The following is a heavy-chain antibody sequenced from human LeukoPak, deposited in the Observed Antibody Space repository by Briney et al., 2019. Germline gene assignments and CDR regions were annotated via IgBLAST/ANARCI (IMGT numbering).Heavy chain of an antibody. CDR1: GFTFSSYG. CDR3: AKDQTAYDSWSGSSYNWFDP. J-gene: IGHJ5*02. Sequence: GGSLRLSCAASGFTFSSYGMHWVRQAPGKGLEWVAFIRYDGSNKYYADSVKGRFTISRDNSKNTLYLQMNSLRAEDTAVYYCAKDQTAYDSWSGSSYNWFDPWGQGTLVTVSS. D-gene: IGHD3-3*01. CDR2: IRYDGSNK. V-gene: IGHV3-30*02.